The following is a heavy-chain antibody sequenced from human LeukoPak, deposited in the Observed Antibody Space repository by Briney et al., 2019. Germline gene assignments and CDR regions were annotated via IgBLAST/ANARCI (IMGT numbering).Heavy chain of an antibody. D-gene: IGHD6-13*01. Sequence: GGSLRLSCAASGIIVSNNYMSWVRQAPGKGLEWVAFIRYDGSNKYYADSVKGRFTISRDNSKDTLYLQMNSLRAEDTAVYYCARGVAAAGTTLDYWGQGTLVTVSS. CDR3: ARGVAAAGTTLDY. J-gene: IGHJ4*02. CDR2: IRYDGSNK. CDR1: GIIVSNNY. V-gene: IGHV3-30*02.